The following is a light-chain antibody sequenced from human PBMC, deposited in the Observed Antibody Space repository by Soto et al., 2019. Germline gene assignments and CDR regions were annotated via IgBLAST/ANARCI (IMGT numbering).Light chain of an antibody. CDR2: DAS. J-gene: IGKJ4*01. Sequence: DLQMTQSPSSLSASVGDRVTVTCQASQDIRYYLNWYQQKPGKAPKLLIYDASNLETGVPSRFSGSGSGTDFTFTISSLQPEDIGTYYCQQYDNLLLAFGGGTKVEI. CDR1: QDIRYY. CDR3: QQYDNLLLA. V-gene: IGKV1-33*01.